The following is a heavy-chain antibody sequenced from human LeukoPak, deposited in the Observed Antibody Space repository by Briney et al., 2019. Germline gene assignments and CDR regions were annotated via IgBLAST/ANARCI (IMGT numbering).Heavy chain of an antibody. CDR1: AYTFTTYG. CDR3: ARDESSSSLLYY. D-gene: IGHD6-13*01. J-gene: IGHJ4*02. CDR2: ISAYNGNT. V-gene: IGHV1-18*01. Sequence: ASVKVSCKASAYTFTTYGISWVRQAPGQGLEWMGWISAYNGNTNYAQKLQGRVTMTTDTSTSTAYMELTSLRSDDTAVYYCARDESSSSLLYYWGQGALVTVSS.